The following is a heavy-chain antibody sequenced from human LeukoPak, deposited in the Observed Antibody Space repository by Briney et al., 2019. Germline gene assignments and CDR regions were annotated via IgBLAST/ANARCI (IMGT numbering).Heavy chain of an antibody. CDR2: IYYSGST. D-gene: IGHD3-22*01. Sequence: SETLSLTCTVSGGSISSHYWSWIRQPPGKGLEWIGYIYYSGSTNYNPSLKSRVTISVDTSKNQFSLKLSSVTAADTAVYYCASGGSGYPLDYWGQGTLVTVSS. J-gene: IGHJ4*02. CDR3: ASGGSGYPLDY. V-gene: IGHV4-59*11. CDR1: GGSISSHY.